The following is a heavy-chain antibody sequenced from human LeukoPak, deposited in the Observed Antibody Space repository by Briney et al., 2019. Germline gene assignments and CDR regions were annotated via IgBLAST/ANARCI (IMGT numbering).Heavy chain of an antibody. Sequence: HPGGSLRLSCAASGFTFSSYAMSWVRQAPGKGLEWVSAISGSGGSTYYADSVKGRFTISRDNSKNTLYLQMNSLRAEDTAVYYCAKEPARDSGSHDVFDIWGKGTMVTVSS. CDR3: AKEPARDSGSHDVFDI. CDR1: GFTFSSYA. V-gene: IGHV3-23*01. CDR2: ISGSGGST. J-gene: IGHJ3*02. D-gene: IGHD1-26*01.